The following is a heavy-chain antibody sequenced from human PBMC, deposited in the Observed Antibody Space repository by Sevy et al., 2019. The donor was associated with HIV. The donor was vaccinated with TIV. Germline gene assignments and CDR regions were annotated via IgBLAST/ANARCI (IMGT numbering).Heavy chain of an antibody. V-gene: IGHV1-18*01. CDR2: ISAYNGNT. J-gene: IGHJ4*02. CDR1: GYSFTSRG. D-gene: IGHD3-10*01. Sequence: APVKVSCKASGYSFTSRGIDWVRQAPGQGLEWLGWISAYNGNTKYGQRLQDRVTMTTDTSASTAYMELRSLRADDTAVYYCARAGALWFGESDYWGQGTLVTVSS. CDR3: ARAGALWFGESDY.